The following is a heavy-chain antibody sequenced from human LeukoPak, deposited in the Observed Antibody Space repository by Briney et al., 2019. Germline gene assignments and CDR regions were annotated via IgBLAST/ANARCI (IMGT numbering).Heavy chain of an antibody. J-gene: IGHJ4*02. V-gene: IGHV3-30*02. D-gene: IGHD3-22*01. CDR3: ARTRSGYYYDY. CDR2: IHHDGSNK. Sequence: GGSLRLSCAASGFTFSSYGMHWVRQAPGKGLDWVAFIHHDGSNKYYADSVRGRFTISRDNSKNTLYLQMNSLRAEDTAVYYCARTRSGYYYDYWGQGTLVTVSS. CDR1: GFTFSSYG.